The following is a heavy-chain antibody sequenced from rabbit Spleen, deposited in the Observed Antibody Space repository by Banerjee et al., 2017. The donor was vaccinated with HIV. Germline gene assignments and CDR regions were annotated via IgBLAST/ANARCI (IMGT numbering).Heavy chain of an antibody. J-gene: IGHJ6*01. V-gene: IGHV1S45*01. Sequence: QEQLEESGGDLVKPGASLTLTCTASGFSFSSSDYMCWVRQPPGKGPEWIACVAAGVSFTSYYATWAKGRFTISKTSSTTVTLQMTSLTAADTATYFCARDSGTSFSSYGMDLWGQGTLVTVS. CDR2: VAAGVSFTS. CDR3: ARDSGTSFSSYGMDL. D-gene: IGHD8-1*01. CDR1: GFSFSSSDY.